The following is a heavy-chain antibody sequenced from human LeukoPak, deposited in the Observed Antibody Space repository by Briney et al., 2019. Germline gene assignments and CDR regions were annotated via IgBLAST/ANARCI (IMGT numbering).Heavy chain of an antibody. Sequence: AGGSLRLSCAASGFTVSSNYMSWVRQAPGKGLEWVSVIYSGGSTYYADSVKGRFTISRDNSKNTLYLQMNSLRDEDTAVYYCARDQNYYDSSGYRDYWGQGTLVTVSS. CDR1: GFTVSSNY. J-gene: IGHJ4*02. V-gene: IGHV3-66*02. D-gene: IGHD3-22*01. CDR3: ARDQNYYDSSGYRDY. CDR2: IYSGGST.